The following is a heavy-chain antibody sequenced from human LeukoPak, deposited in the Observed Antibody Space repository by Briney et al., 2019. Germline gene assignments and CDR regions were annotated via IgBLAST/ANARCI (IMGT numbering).Heavy chain of an antibody. Sequence: PGGSLRLSCAASGFTFSSYSMNWVRQAPGKGLAWVSSISSSSSYIYYADSVKGRFTISRDNAKNSLYLQMNSLRAEDTAVYYCARALPSPLYSGSYAGAFDIWGQGTMVTVSS. J-gene: IGHJ3*02. CDR1: GFTFSSYS. V-gene: IGHV3-21*01. D-gene: IGHD1-26*01. CDR3: ARALPSPLYSGSYAGAFDI. CDR2: ISSSSSYI.